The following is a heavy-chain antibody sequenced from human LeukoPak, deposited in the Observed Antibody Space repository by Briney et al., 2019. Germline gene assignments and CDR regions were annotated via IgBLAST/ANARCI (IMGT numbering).Heavy chain of an antibody. J-gene: IGHJ4*02. Sequence: ASVKVSCEASGYTFTGYYMHWVRQAPGQGLEWMGWINPNSGGTNYAQKFQGRVTMTRDTSISTAYMELSRLRSDDTAVYYCARGAGAAMVTPDYWGQGTLVTVSS. CDR1: GYTFTGYY. D-gene: IGHD5-18*01. V-gene: IGHV1-2*02. CDR3: ARGAGAAMVTPDY. CDR2: INPNSGGT.